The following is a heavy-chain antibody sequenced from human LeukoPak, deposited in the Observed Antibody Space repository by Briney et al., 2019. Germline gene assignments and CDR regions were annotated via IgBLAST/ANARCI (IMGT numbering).Heavy chain of an antibody. Sequence: ASVTVSCKSSGYTFTDYYMHWVRQPPGQGLEWMGWINPNRGGTNYAQKFQGRVTMTRDTSISTAYMELSRLRSDATAVYYCARRVPAAWGYYGMDVWGQGTTVTVSS. J-gene: IGHJ6*02. D-gene: IGHD2-2*01. CDR2: INPNRGGT. CDR1: GYTFTDYY. CDR3: ARRVPAAWGYYGMDV. V-gene: IGHV1-2*02.